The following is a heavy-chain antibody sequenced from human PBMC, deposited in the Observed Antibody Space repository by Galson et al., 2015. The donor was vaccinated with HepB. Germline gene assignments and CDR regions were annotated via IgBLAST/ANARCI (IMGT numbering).Heavy chain of an antibody. V-gene: IGHV3-30*18. CDR1: GFTFNNFA. Sequence: SLRLSCAASGFTFNNFAMHWVRQAPGKGLEWLAVISYDVINKNYADSVKGRFIISRDNSKNTLYLQMSSPKTEDTAVYFCAKDSAWRTIRMPDYWGQGTLVTVSS. CDR2: ISYDVINK. D-gene: IGHD2-2*01. J-gene: IGHJ4*02. CDR3: AKDSAWRTIRMPDY.